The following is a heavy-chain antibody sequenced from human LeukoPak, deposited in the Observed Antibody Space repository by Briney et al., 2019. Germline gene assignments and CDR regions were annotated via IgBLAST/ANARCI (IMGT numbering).Heavy chain of an antibody. D-gene: IGHD2-2*01. Sequence: GGSLRLSCTTSKFNFNSYGMTWVRQAPGKGLEWVANIKQDGSEKYYVDSVKGRFTISRDNAKNSLYLQMNSLRAEDTAVYYCARVSTIVVVPAAPWGIWGQGTMVTVSS. CDR1: KFNFNSYG. CDR2: IKQDGSEK. J-gene: IGHJ3*02. V-gene: IGHV3-7*01. CDR3: ARVSTIVVVPAAPWGI.